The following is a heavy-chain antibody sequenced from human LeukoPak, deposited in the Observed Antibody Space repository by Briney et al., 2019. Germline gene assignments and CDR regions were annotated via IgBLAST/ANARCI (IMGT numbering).Heavy chain of an antibody. J-gene: IGHJ4*02. V-gene: IGHV3-7*01. Sequence: GGSLRLSCAASGFTFSSYSMRWVRQAPGKGLEWVADITQDGSNKYYVDSVKGRFTISRDNAKNTLYLQMNSLRAEDTAVYYCARAATAVTTNFHYSGQGTLVTVS. CDR1: GFTFSSYS. D-gene: IGHD4-17*01. CDR2: ITQDGSNK. CDR3: ARAATAVTTNFHY.